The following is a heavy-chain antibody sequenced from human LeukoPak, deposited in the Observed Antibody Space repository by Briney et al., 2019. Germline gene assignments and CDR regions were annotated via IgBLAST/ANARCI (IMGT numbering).Heavy chain of an antibody. V-gene: IGHV3-23*01. D-gene: IGHD3-22*01. Sequence: GGSLRLSCAASGFTFSSYGMSWVRQAPGKGLEWVSAISGSGGSTYYADSVKGRFTISRDNSKNSLYLQVNSLRAEDTAVYYCARGNDYYDSSGYCYWGQGTLVTVSS. CDR1: GFTFSSYG. CDR2: ISGSGGST. J-gene: IGHJ4*02. CDR3: ARGNDYYDSSGYCY.